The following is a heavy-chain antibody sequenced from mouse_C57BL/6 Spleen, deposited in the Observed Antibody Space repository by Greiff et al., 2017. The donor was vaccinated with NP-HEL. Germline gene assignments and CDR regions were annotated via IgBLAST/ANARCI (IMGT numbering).Heavy chain of an antibody. D-gene: IGHD1-1*01. J-gene: IGHJ3*01. CDR3: ARYYASSYRFAY. CDR2: IDPSDSYT. CDR1: GYTFTSYW. V-gene: IGHV1-50*01. Sequence: QVQLQQPGAELVKPGASVKLSCKASGYTFTSYWMQWVKQRPGQGLEWIGEIDPSDSYTNYNQKFKGKATLTVDTSSSTAYMQLSSLTSEDSAVYYSARYYASSYRFAYSGQRTLVTVSA.